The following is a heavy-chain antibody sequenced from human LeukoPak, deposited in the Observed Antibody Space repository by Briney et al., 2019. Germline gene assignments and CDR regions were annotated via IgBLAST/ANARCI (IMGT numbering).Heavy chain of an antibody. V-gene: IGHV3-23*01. CDR3: AKDQSPKYGDYADRWFDP. Sequence: QPGGSLRLSCAASGFTFSSYAMSWVRQAPGKGLEWVSAISGSGGSTYYADSVKGRFTISRDNSKNTLDLQMNSLRAEDTAVYYCAKDQSPKYGDYADRWFDPWGQGTLVTVSS. D-gene: IGHD4-17*01. J-gene: IGHJ5*02. CDR1: GFTFSSYA. CDR2: ISGSGGST.